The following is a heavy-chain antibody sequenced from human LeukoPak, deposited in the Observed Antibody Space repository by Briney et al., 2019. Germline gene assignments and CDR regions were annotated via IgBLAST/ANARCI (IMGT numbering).Heavy chain of an antibody. CDR3: TRAIEGAFDI. CDR2: IRSKAYGGTT. Sequence: PGGSLRLSCTASGFTFGGYAMTWVRQAPGKGLEWVGFIRSKAYGGTTEYAASVKGRFTLSRDDSKSIAYLQMNSLKTEDTAVYYCTRAIEGAFDIWGQGTTVTVSS. V-gene: IGHV3-49*04. J-gene: IGHJ3*02. CDR1: GFTFGGYA.